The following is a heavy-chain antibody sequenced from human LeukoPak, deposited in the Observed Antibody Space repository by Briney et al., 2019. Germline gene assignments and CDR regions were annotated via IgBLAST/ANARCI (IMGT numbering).Heavy chain of an antibody. CDR1: GYTFTRHA. CDR2: INTNTGNS. CDR3: ARVVASVAGGPFDI. J-gene: IGHJ3*02. Sequence: ASVNVSCKASGYTFTRHAMNWLRQATGQGLERMGWINTNTGNSTYAQGFTGRFVFSLDTSVSTTYLQISSLKAEDTAVYYCARVVASVAGGPFDIWGQGTMVTVSS. V-gene: IGHV7-4-1*02. D-gene: IGHD6-19*01.